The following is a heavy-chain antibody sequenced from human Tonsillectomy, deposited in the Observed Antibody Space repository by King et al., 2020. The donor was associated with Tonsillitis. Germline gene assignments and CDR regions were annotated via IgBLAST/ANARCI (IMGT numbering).Heavy chain of an antibody. CDR3: THNGYSPPTRHYCHS. CDR2: IKSRNSGGTS. V-gene: IGHV3-15*01. CDR1: GFIFTDAW. D-gene: IGHD2-15*01. Sequence: EVQLVESGGGLVEPGGSLRLSCATSGFIFTDAWMTWVRQAPGKGLEWVGRIKSRNSGGTSDYAASVKGRFSISRDDSKNTLFLQMNSLKTEDTVVYFCTHNGYSPPTRHYCHSWGQGALVTVSS. J-gene: IGHJ4*02.